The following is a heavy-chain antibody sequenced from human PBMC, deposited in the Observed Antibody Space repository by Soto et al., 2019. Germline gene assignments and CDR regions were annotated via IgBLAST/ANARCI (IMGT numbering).Heavy chain of an antibody. CDR3: ARATYYYVWSSTQKTKALDL. CDR1: GGSFSAYY. J-gene: IGHJ5*02. D-gene: IGHD3-16*01. Sequence: SETLSLTCAVYGGSFSAYYWTWIRQPPGKGLEWIGEINHSGNTNYNPSLKSRVTILLDTSKNQFSLKLSSVTAADTAVYYCARATYYYVWSSTQKTKALDLWGPGTLVNV. V-gene: IGHV4-34*01. CDR2: INHSGNT.